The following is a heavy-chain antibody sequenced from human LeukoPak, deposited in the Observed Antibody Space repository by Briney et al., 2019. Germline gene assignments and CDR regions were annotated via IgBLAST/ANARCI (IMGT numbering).Heavy chain of an antibody. V-gene: IGHV4-59*12. CDR2: IHYSGST. CDR1: GDSISSYY. D-gene: IGHD3-10*01. J-gene: IGHJ4*02. CDR3: ARDRGDASPFDY. Sequence: KTSETLSLTCTVSGDSISSYYWSWIRQPPGKGLEWIGYIHYSGSTNYNPSLKSRVTISVDTSKNQFSLKLSSVTAADTAVYYCARDRGDASPFDYWGQGTLVTVSS.